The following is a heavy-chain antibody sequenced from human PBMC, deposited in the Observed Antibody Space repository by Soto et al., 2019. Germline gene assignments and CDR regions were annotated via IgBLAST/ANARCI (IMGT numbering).Heavy chain of an antibody. CDR3: VKILYDTYNSPLEC. V-gene: IGHV3-30*18. Sequence: QVQLVESGGGVVQPGRSLRLSCAASGFTFSSYGMHWVRQAPGKGLEWVAIIAYDGRKAYYADSVKGRFTISRDNSKNTLYLQLNSLRTEDTAVYHCVKILYDTYNSPLECWGQGTLVTVSS. CDR2: IAYDGRKA. CDR1: GFTFSSYG. D-gene: IGHD3-22*01. J-gene: IGHJ4*02.